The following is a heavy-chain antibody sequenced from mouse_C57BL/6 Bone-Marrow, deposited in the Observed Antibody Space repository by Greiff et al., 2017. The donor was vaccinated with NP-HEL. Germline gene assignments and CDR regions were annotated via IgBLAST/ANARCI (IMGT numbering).Heavy chain of an antibody. CDR1: GFTFSSYA. D-gene: IGHD1-1*01. J-gene: IGHJ4*01. V-gene: IGHV5-9-1*02. CDR2: ISSGGDYI. Sequence: EVQGVESGEGLVKPGGSLKLSCAASGFTFSSYAMSWVRQTPEKRLEWVAYISSGGDYIYYADTVKGRFPISRDNARNTLYLQMSSLKSEDTAMYYCTTNPLYYYGSSSYAMDYWGQGTSVTVSS. CDR3: TTNPLYYYGSSSYAMDY.